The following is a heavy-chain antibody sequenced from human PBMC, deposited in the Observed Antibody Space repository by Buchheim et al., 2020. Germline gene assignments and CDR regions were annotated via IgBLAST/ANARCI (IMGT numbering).Heavy chain of an antibody. V-gene: IGHV4-4*02. D-gene: IGHD1-14*01. J-gene: IGHJ4*02. CDR3: ARHMPEVTGFDC. Sequence: QVQVQESGPGLVKPSGTLSLTCVVSGESISNSYWWSWVRLPPGKGLEWIGEAYHTGSTNYNPSLKSRVTISVDKSKNHFSLNLNSVTAADTALYFCARHMPEVTGFDCWGQGTL. CDR2: AYHTGST. CDR1: GESISNSYW.